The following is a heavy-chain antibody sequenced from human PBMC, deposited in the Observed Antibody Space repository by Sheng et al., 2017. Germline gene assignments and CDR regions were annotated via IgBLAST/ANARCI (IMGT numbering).Heavy chain of an antibody. CDR3: ARCPDYGDYEGEGPYYYYYGMDV. CDR1: GGTFSSYA. J-gene: IGHJ6*02. D-gene: IGHD4-17*01. Sequence: QVQLVQSGAEVKKPGSSVKVSCKASGGTFSSYAISWVRQAPGQGLEWMGGIIPIFGTANYAQKFQGRVTITADESTSTAYMELSSLRSEDTSVYYCARCPDYGDYEGEGPYYYYYGMDVWGQGP. CDR2: IIPIFGTA. V-gene: IGHV1-69*01.